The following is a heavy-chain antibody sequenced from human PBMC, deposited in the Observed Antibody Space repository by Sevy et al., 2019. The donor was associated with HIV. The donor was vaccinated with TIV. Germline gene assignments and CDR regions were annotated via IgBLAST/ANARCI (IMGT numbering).Heavy chain of an antibody. CDR2: LCGYGGST. J-gene: IGHJ3*01. CDR3: AKDRITMIGDAFDV. CDR1: GFTFSSYA. V-gene: IGHV3-23*01. Sequence: GGSLRLSCAASGFTFSSYAMSWVRQAPGKGLEWVSGLCGYGGSTYYADSVKGRFTISRDNSKNTLYLQMNSLRAEDTAVYYCAKDRITMIGDAFDVWGQGTMVTVSS. D-gene: IGHD3-22*01.